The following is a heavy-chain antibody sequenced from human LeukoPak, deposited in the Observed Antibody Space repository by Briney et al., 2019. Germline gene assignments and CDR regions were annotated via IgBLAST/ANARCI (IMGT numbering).Heavy chain of an antibody. Sequence: QSGGSLRLSCAASGFTFSSYAMSWVRQAPGKGLEWVSAISGSGGSTYYADSVKGRFTISRDNSKNTLYLQMNSLRAEDTAVYYCAKDKAGQRARIAVAGTGPGDWGQGTLVTVSS. CDR3: AKDKAGQRARIAVAGTGPGD. CDR1: GFTFSSYA. CDR2: ISGSGGST. J-gene: IGHJ4*02. V-gene: IGHV3-23*01. D-gene: IGHD6-19*01.